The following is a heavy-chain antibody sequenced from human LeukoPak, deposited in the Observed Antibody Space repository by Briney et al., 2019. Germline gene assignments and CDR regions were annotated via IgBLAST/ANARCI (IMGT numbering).Heavy chain of an antibody. J-gene: IGHJ6*03. CDR2: MKQDGSEK. D-gene: IGHD1-14*01. CDR3: ARVRRAKRQNRYYFYYYMDV. Sequence: PGGSLRLSCAASGFTFSSYWMSWVRQAPGKGLEWVANMKQDGSEKYYVDSVKGRFTISRDNAKDSLYLQMNSLRAEDTAVHFCARVRRAKRQNRYYFYYYMDVWGKGTTVTVSS. CDR1: GFTFSSYW. V-gene: IGHV3-7*01.